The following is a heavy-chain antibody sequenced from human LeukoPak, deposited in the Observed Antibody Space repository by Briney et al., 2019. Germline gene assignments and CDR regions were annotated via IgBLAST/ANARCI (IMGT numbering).Heavy chain of an antibody. Sequence: VASVKVSCKASGYTFTIYDISWVRQAPGQGLEWMGWISAYNGNTNYAQKLQGRVTMTTDTSTSTAYMELRSLRSDDTAVYYCARGGDCSGGSCYYRAQNFDFWGQGTLVTVSS. D-gene: IGHD2-15*01. CDR3: ARGGDCSGGSCYYRAQNFDF. CDR1: GYTFTIYD. J-gene: IGHJ4*02. V-gene: IGHV1-18*01. CDR2: ISAYNGNT.